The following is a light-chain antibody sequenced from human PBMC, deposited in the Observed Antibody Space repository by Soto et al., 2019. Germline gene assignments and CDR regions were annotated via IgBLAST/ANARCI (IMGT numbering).Light chain of an antibody. CDR3: QQYDNLPPFT. CDR1: QDISNY. V-gene: IGKV1-33*01. Sequence: DIQMTQSPSSLSASVGDRVTITCQASQDISNYLNWYQQKPGKAPKLLIYDASNLETGVPSRFSGSGSGTDFTFTISSLQPEGIATYYYQQYDNLPPFTFGPGTQVDIK. J-gene: IGKJ3*01. CDR2: DAS.